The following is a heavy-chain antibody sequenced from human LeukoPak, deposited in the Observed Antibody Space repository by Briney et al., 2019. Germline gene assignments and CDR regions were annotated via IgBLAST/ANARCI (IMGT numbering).Heavy chain of an antibody. J-gene: IGHJ6*03. D-gene: IGHD5-18*01. CDR1: GGSISSSSYY. CDR3: ARDGGYSYGASYFYYYYYMDV. Sequence: SETLCLTCTVSGGSISSSSYYWGWIRQPPGKGLEWIGSIYYSGSTYYNPSLKSRVTISVDTSKNQFSLKLSSVTAADTAVYYCARDGGYSYGASYFYYYYYMDVWGKGTTVTVSS. CDR2: IYYSGST. V-gene: IGHV4-39*07.